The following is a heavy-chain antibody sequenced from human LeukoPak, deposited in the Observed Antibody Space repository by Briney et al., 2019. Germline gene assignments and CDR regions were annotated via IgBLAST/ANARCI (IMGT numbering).Heavy chain of an antibody. J-gene: IGHJ4*02. CDR3: AHNRQWLPLGY. Sequence: SGPTLVKPTQTLTLTSTFSGFSLSTSGVGVGWIRQPPGKALEGLELIYWDDDKRYSPSLKSRLTITKDTSKNQVVLTMTNMDPVDTATYYCAHNRQWLPLGYWGQGTLVTVSS. D-gene: IGHD6-19*01. CDR1: GFSLSTSGVG. CDR2: IYWDDDK. V-gene: IGHV2-5*02.